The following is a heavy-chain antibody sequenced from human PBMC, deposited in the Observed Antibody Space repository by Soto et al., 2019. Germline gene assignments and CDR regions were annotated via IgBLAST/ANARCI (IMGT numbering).Heavy chain of an antibody. CDR1: GYTFTGYY. V-gene: IGHV1-2*04. CDR3: AATLFPKTQSDP. D-gene: IGHD1-1*01. Sequence: ASVKVSCKASGYTFTGYYMHWVRQAPGQGLEWMGWINPNSGGTNYAQKFQGWVTMTRDTSISTAYMELSRLRSDDTAVYYCAATLFPKTQSDPGGQGTLVTVSS. J-gene: IGHJ5*02. CDR2: INPNSGGT.